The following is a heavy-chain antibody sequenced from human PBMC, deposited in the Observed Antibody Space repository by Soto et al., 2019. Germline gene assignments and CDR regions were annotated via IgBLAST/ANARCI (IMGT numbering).Heavy chain of an antibody. V-gene: IGHV4-39*01. J-gene: IGHJ6*02. CDR1: GGSISSSSYY. Sequence: SETLSLTCTVSGGSISSSSYYSGWIRQPPGKGLEWIGSIYYSGSTYYNPSLKSRVTISVDTSKNQFSLKLSSVTAADTAVYYCARQKLYYYGSGSPYSYYYGMDVWGQGTTVT. D-gene: IGHD3-10*01. CDR2: IYYSGST. CDR3: ARQKLYYYGSGSPYSYYYGMDV.